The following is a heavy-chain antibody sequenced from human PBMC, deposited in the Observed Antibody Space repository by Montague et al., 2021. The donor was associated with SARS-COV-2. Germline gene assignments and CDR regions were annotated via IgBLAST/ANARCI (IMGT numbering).Heavy chain of an antibody. Sequence: SETLSLTCTVSGGSISSSSYYWGWIRRPPGKGLEWIGSIYYSGSTYYNPSLKSRVTISVDTSKNQFSLKLSSVTAADTAVYYCARLPDQLLWFGELFDYWGQGTLVTVSS. J-gene: IGHJ4*02. CDR2: IYYSGST. D-gene: IGHD3-10*01. CDR3: ARLPDQLLWFGELFDY. V-gene: IGHV4-39*01. CDR1: GGSISSSSYY.